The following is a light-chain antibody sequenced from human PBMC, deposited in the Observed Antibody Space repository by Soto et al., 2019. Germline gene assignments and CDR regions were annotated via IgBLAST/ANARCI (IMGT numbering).Light chain of an antibody. Sequence: DIQMTQSPSTLSASVGDRVTITCRASQSVRSWLAWYQQKPGRAPKFLIYAASTLQSGVPSRFSGSGSGTEFTLTITSLQPEDFATYYCQQLNSFPITFGQGTRLEIK. CDR3: QQLNSFPIT. CDR2: AAS. CDR1: QSVRSW. V-gene: IGKV1-9*01. J-gene: IGKJ5*01.